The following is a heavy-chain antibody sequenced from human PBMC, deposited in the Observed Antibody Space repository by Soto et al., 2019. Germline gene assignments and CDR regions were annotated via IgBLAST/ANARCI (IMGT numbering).Heavy chain of an antibody. V-gene: IGHV1-69*01. CDR2: IIPIFGTA. CDR3: ARARSRDSSSWYNGMDV. Sequence: QVQLVQSGAEVKKPGSSVKVSCKASGGTFSSYAISWVRQAPGQGLEWMGGIIPIFGTANYAQKFQGRVTITADESTSTAYMELSSLRSEDTAVYYCARARSRDSSSWYNGMDVWGQGTTVTVSS. D-gene: IGHD6-13*01. CDR1: GGTFSSYA. J-gene: IGHJ6*02.